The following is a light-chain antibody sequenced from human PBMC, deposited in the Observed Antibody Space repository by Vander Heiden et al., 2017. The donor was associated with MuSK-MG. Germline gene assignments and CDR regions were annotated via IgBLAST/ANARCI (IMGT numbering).Light chain of an antibody. CDR1: QSISSY. V-gene: IGKV1-39*01. Sequence: DIQMTQSLSSLSASVGDRVTITCRASQSISSYLNWYQQKPGKAPKLLIYAASSLQSGVPSRFSGSGYGTDFTLTISSRQPEDFAAYYCQQSYSTPPWTFGQGTKVEIK. J-gene: IGKJ1*01. CDR3: QQSYSTPPWT. CDR2: AAS.